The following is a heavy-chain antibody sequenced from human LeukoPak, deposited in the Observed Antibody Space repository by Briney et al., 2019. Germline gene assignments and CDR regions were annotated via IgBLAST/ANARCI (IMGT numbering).Heavy chain of an antibody. J-gene: IGHJ4*02. CDR3: ARENLVSYYDILTGPLDY. Sequence: PSETLSLTCTVSGGSISSYYWSWIRQPPGKGLEWVGYIYYSGSTNYNPYLTSRVTISLAASKKQFPLKLSSVTVADTAVYYCARENLVSYYDILTGPLDYWGQGTLVTVSS. CDR2: IYYSGST. CDR1: GGSISSYY. V-gene: IGHV4-59*01. D-gene: IGHD3-9*01.